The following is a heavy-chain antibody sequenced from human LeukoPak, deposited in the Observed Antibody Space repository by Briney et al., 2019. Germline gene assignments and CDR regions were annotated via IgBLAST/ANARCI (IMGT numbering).Heavy chain of an antibody. CDR1: GYSFTSYD. V-gene: IGHV1-8*01. J-gene: IGHJ3*02. D-gene: IGHD5-18*01. CDR3: ARGYSYGYNDAFDI. CDR2: MNPNSGDT. Sequence: ASVKLSCKASGYSFTSYDINWVRQATGQGPEWMGWMNPNSGDTGYAQKFQGRVTMTRNTSISTAYMELSSLRSEDTAVYYCARGYSYGYNDAFDIWGQGTMVTVSS.